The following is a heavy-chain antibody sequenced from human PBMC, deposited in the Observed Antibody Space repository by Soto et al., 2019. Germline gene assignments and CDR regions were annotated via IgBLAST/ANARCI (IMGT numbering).Heavy chain of an antibody. D-gene: IGHD3-16*01. J-gene: IGHJ3*02. V-gene: IGHV4-39*01. Sequence: SETLSLTCTVSGGSISTSHYYWDWIRQTPGKGLEWIGSIYYSGNTYYNPSLESRVTISVDTSKNQFSLRLSSVTAAETAVYYCAVRPGGRDDYFDMWGQGTMVTVSS. CDR1: GGSISTSHYY. CDR3: AVRPGGRDDYFDM. CDR2: IYYSGNT.